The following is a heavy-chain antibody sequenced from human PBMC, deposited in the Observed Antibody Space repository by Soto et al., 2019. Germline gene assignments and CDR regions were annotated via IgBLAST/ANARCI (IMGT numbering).Heavy chain of an antibody. CDR1: GFTVSSNY. Sequence: GGSLRLSCAASGFTVSSNYMSWVRQAPGKGLEWVSVIYSGGSTYYADSVKGRFTISRDNSKNTLYLQMNSLRAEDTAVYHCARGGGSPYHNHEFDFWGQGTLVTVSS. J-gene: IGHJ4*02. V-gene: IGHV3-66*01. D-gene: IGHD6-13*01. CDR3: ARGGGSPYHNHEFDF. CDR2: IYSGGST.